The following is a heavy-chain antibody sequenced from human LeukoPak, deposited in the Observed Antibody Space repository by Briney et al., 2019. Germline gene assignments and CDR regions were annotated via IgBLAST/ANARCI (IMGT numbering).Heavy chain of an antibody. Sequence: QTLSLTCALSGDSVSSNSASWNWLRQSPSRGLEWLGRTYYRSKWSNDYAPSVKSRITISPDTSRNQFSLQLNSVTPEDTAVYYCARDRDSDYEWGPFDPWGQGTLVTVSS. CDR3: ARDRDSDYEWGPFDP. V-gene: IGHV6-1*01. CDR2: TYYRSKWSN. J-gene: IGHJ5*02. CDR1: GDSVSSNSAS. D-gene: IGHD4-11*01.